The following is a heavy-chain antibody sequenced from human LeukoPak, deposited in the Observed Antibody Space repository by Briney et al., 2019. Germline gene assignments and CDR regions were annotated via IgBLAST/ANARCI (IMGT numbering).Heavy chain of an antibody. D-gene: IGHD6-13*01. V-gene: IGHV1-18*01. Sequence: ASVKVSCKASGYTFTSYGISWVRQAPGQGLEWMGWISAYNGNTNYAQKLQGRVTMTTDTSTSTAYVELRSLRSDDTAVYYCARAGIAAAGTGFGPWGQGTLVTVSS. CDR1: GYTFTSYG. CDR3: ARAGIAAAGTGFGP. CDR2: ISAYNGNT. J-gene: IGHJ5*02.